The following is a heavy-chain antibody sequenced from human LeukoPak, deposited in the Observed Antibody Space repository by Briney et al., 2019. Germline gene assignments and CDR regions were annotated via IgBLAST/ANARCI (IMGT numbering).Heavy chain of an antibody. J-gene: IGHJ5*02. CDR3: ASTVFGVTYNWFDP. CDR1: GASISSGSYF. CDR2: FHTSGGT. D-gene: IGHD3-3*01. Sequence: SQTLSLTCTVSGASISSGSYFWSWVRQPAGKALEWIGRFHTSGGTNYNPSLESRVTISVATSKNQFSLKLTSVTAADTAVYYCASTVFGVTYNWFDPWGQGTLVTVSS. V-gene: IGHV4-61*02.